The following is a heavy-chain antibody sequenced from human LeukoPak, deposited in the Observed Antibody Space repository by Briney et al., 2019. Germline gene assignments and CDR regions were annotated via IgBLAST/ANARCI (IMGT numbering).Heavy chain of an antibody. V-gene: IGHV3-30*18. CDR1: GFIFNMYS. Sequence: GGSLRLSCAASGFIFNMYSMTWVRQALGKGLEWVAVISYDGSDKYYADSVKGRFTISRDNSKNTLYLQVNSLRAEDTAVYYCAKVPRSTTVTPDYWGQGTLVTVSS. CDR3: AKVPRSTTVTPDY. D-gene: IGHD4-17*01. J-gene: IGHJ4*02. CDR2: ISYDGSDK.